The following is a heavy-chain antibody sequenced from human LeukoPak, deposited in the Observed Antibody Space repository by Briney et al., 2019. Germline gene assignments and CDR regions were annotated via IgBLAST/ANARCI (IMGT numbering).Heavy chain of an antibody. CDR2: IDTAGDT. J-gene: IGHJ5*02. Sequence: GSLRLSCAASGFTFSSYDLHWVRQGTGKGLEWVSGIDTAGDTYYPDSVKGRFTMSRENGKNSLYLQMNSLRAGDTAVYYCARAVAGVHWLDPWGQGTLVTVSS. CDR1: GFTFSSYD. V-gene: IGHV3-13*01. CDR3: ARAVAGVHWLDP. D-gene: IGHD6-19*01.